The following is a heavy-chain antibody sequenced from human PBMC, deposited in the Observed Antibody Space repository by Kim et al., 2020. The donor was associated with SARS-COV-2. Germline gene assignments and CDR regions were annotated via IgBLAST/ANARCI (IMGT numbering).Heavy chain of an antibody. CDR2: ISSSSSYI. Sequence: GGSLRLSCAASGFTFSSYSMNWVRQAPGKGLEWVSSISSSSSYIYYADSVKGRFTISRDNAKNSLYLQMNSLRAEDTAVYYCARDQGCSSTSCYFGWGTSGPRTSGPVGMDVWGQGTTVTVSS. D-gene: IGHD2-2*01. J-gene: IGHJ6*02. CDR3: ARDQGCSSTSCYFGWGTSGPRTSGPVGMDV. V-gene: IGHV3-21*01. CDR1: GFTFSSYS.